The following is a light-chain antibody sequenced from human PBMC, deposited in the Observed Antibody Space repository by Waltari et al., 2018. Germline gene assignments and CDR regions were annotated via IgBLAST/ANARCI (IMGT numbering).Light chain of an antibody. V-gene: IGKV3-20*01. CDR2: DPS. Sequence: EIVLTQSPGTLALSPGERATLSCRASQSVGRALAWYQQKPGQAPRLLIYDPSSRATGISDKFSGSGSGTDFSLTISRVETEDFAVYFCQMYVRLPVTFGQGTKVEVK. CDR3: QMYVRLPVT. J-gene: IGKJ1*01. CDR1: QSVGRA.